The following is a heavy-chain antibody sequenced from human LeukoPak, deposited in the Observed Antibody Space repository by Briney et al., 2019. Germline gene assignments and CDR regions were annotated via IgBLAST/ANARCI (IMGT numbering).Heavy chain of an antibody. CDR1: GFILSNCA. CDR3: VKEVVATIPPL. CDR2: IDTKGTRT. D-gene: IGHD5-12*01. Sequence: GGSLRLFCAASGFILSNCAMTWVRQAPGKGLEWASGIDTKGTRTYYADSVKGRFTISRDNSKNTLFLQMNSPRAEDTAVYYCVKEVVATIPPLWGQGTLVTVSS. V-gene: IGHV3-23*01. J-gene: IGHJ4*02.